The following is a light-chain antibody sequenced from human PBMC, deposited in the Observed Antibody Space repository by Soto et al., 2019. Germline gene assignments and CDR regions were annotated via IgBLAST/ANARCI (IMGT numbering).Light chain of an antibody. Sequence: EIVMTQSPLSLPVTPGEPASISCRSCQSLLHSNGYDSLDWYLQKPGQSPQLLIYLGSNRASGVPARFSGSGSGTDFTLKISRVEADDVGVYYCMQALQSPPTFGQGTKVEIK. CDR2: LGS. J-gene: IGKJ1*01. CDR1: QSLLHSNGYDS. CDR3: MQALQSPPT. V-gene: IGKV2-28*01.